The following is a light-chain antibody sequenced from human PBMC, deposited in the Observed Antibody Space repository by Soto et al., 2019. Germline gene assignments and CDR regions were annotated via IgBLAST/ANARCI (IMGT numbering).Light chain of an antibody. V-gene: IGKV3-20*01. Sequence: EIVLTQSPGTLSLSPGERAILSCRASQSVSSNYLAWYQQKPGQAPRLLIYDSFNRATGVPDRFSGSRSGADFTLTISTLEPEDFAVYYGQLHENSLYTFGQGTKVEI. J-gene: IGKJ2*01. CDR2: DSF. CDR3: QLHENSLYT. CDR1: QSVSSNY.